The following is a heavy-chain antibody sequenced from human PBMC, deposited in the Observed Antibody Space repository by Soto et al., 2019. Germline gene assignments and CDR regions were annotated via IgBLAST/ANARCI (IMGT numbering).Heavy chain of an antibody. D-gene: IGHD3-9*01. CDR3: AHTFGIFTGYNINFDY. V-gene: IGHV2-5*02. CDR1: GFSLNTRGVA. CDR2: IYWDDDT. Sequence: SGPTLVNPTQTLTLTFTFTGFSLNTRGVAVAWIRQPPGKALEWLGLIYWDDDTRYSPSLKTRLIIARDTSENQVVLTLTDLDPVDTATYFCAHTFGIFTGYNINFDYWGQGALVTVSS. J-gene: IGHJ4*02.